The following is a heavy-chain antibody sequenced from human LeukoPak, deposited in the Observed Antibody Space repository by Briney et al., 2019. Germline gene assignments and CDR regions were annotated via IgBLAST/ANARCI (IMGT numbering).Heavy chain of an antibody. CDR3: ARHSGPVDGFDF. D-gene: IGHD3-10*01. J-gene: IGHJ4*02. CDR2: IYYSGST. CDR1: GGSISNSIYY. V-gene: IGHV4-30-4*08. Sequence: PSETLSLTCSVSGGSISNSIYYWPWIRQPPGKGLEWIGYIYYSGSTYYKPSLRSRVTISIDTSKNQFSLKLTSVTAADTAMYYCARHSGPVDGFDFWGQGTLVAVSS.